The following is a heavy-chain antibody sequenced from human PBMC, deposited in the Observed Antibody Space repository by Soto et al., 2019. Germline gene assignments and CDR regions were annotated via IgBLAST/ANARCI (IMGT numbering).Heavy chain of an antibody. V-gene: IGHV3-7*03. CDR2: IKQDGSEK. J-gene: IGHJ3*02. Sequence: EVQLVASGGGLVQPGGSLRLSCAASGFTFSSYWMSWVRQAPGKGLEWVANIKQDGSEKYYVDSVKGRFTISRDNAKNSLYLQMNSLRAEDTAVYYCARDLGGLLGAFDIWGQGTMVTVSS. D-gene: IGHD1-26*01. CDR3: ARDLGGLLGAFDI. CDR1: GFTFSSYW.